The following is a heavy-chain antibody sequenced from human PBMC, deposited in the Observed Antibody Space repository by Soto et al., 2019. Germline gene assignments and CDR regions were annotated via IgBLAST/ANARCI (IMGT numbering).Heavy chain of an antibody. V-gene: IGHV3-23*01. D-gene: IGHD6-13*01. Sequence: HPGGSLRPSFAASGLTFSSYAMSWVGQAPGKGLEWVSAISVSGGSTYYADPVKGRFTISSDNTKNTLYLQMNSLRAEDTAVYYCAKDARGIAAAGVFDPWGQGTLVTVSS. CDR1: GLTFSSYA. CDR2: ISVSGGST. J-gene: IGHJ5*02. CDR3: AKDARGIAAAGVFDP.